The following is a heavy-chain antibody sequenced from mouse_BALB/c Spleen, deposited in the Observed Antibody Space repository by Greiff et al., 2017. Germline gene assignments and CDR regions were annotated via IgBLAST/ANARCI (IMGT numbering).Heavy chain of an antibody. Sequence: QVQLQQSAAELARPGASVKMSCKASGYTFTSYTMHWVKQRPGQGLEWIGYINPSSGYTEYNQKFKDKTTLTADKSSSTAYMQLSSLTSEDSAVYYCARLGTSRYFDYWGQGTTLTVSS. V-gene: IGHV1-4*02. CDR2: INPSSGYT. CDR1: GYTFTSYT. CDR3: ARLGTSRYFDY. J-gene: IGHJ2*01. D-gene: IGHD2-14*01.